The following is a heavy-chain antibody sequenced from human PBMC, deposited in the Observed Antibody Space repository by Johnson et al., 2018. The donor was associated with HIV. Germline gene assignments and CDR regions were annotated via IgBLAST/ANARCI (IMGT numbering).Heavy chain of an antibody. CDR3: ARTYSQGLDAFDI. Sequence: VQLVESGGGLVQPGGSLRLSCAASGFTFSSYAMSWVRQAPGKGLEWVSTISGSGGSTYYADSVKGRFTISRDNSKNTLYLQMNSLRAEDTAVYYCARTYSQGLDAFDIWGQGTMVTVSS. J-gene: IGHJ3*02. CDR1: GFTFSSYA. D-gene: IGHD6-13*01. V-gene: IGHV3-23*04. CDR2: ISGSGGST.